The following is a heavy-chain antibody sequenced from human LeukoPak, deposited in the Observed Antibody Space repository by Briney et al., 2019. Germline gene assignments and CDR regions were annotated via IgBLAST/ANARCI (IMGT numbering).Heavy chain of an antibody. CDR1: GYTFTSYD. CDR2: MNPNSGNT. J-gene: IGHJ6*02. D-gene: IGHD2-8*01. CDR3: ARGYREMVYAIRRYYGIDV. V-gene: IGHV1-8*01. Sequence: ASVKVPCKASGYTFTSYDINWVRQATGEGLEWMGWMNPNSGNTGYAQKFQGRVTMTRNTSISTAYMELSSLRSEDTAVYYCARGYREMVYAIRRYYGIDVWGQGTTVTVSS.